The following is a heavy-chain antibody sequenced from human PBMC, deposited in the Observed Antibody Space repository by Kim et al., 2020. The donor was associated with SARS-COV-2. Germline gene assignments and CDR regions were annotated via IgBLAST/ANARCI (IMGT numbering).Heavy chain of an antibody. CDR2: T. CDR3: ARRRNWNWFDP. Sequence: TGYAQKCQGRVTMTRNTSISTAYMELSSLRSEDTAVYYCARRRNWNWFDPWGQGTLVTVSS. V-gene: IGHV1-8*01. D-gene: IGHD1-1*01. J-gene: IGHJ5*02.